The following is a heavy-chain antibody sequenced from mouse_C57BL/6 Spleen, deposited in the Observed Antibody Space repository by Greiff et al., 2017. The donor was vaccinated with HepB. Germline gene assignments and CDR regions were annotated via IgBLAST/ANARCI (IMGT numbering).Heavy chain of an antibody. CDR3: ARRTVVAGDYAMDY. D-gene: IGHD1-1*01. CDR2: IDPSDSYT. CDR1: GYTFTSYW. Sequence: QVQLQQPGAELVRPGTSVKLSCKASGYTFTSYWMHWVKQRPGQGLEWIGVIDPSDSYTNYNQKFKGKAKLTVDTASSTAYMQLSSLTSEDSAVYYCARRTVVAGDYAMDYWGQGTSVTVSS. J-gene: IGHJ4*01. V-gene: IGHV1-59*01.